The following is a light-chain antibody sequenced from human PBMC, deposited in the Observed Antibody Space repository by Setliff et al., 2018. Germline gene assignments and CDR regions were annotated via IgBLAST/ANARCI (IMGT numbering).Light chain of an antibody. CDR1: SSDVGTYKL. J-gene: IGLJ1*01. Sequence: QSVLAQPPSASGSPGQSVTISCTGTSSDVGTYKLVSWFQQHPGKGPKLVIYEVNRRPSGVPDRFSGSKSGNTASLTVSGLQAEDEADYYCSSYAGGDIYVFGTGTKGTV. V-gene: IGLV2-8*01. CDR3: SSYAGGDIYV. CDR2: EVN.